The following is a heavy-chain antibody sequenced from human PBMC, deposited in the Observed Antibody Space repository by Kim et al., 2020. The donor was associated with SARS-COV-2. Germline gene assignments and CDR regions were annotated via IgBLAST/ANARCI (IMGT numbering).Heavy chain of an antibody. CDR2: IWYDGSHT. D-gene: IGHD1-1*01. CDR3: ARDLTGSIDY. J-gene: IGHJ4*02. CDR1: GFTFSTFV. V-gene: IGHV3-33*01. Sequence: GGSPRLSCAASGFTFSTFVMHWVRQAPGKGLESVALIWYDGSHTYHADSVKGRFTISRDNSKNTLYLQLNSLRAEDTAVYYCARDLTGSIDYWGQGTLVTVSS.